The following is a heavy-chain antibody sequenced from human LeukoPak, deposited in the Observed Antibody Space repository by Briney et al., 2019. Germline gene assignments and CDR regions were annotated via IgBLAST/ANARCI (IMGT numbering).Heavy chain of an antibody. CDR3: ARGPYSSDFEY. D-gene: IGHD6-25*01. Sequence: SQTLSLTCAVSVGSISSGIYSGSWIPQPPGKGLECIGYMYYTVNTHYNPSLRSRITISLDTPKNQFSLKLSSLTDADTAVYYCARGPYSSDFEYWGQGTLVTVSS. J-gene: IGHJ4*02. CDR2: MYYTVNT. V-gene: IGHV4-30-4*07. CDR1: VGSISSGIYS.